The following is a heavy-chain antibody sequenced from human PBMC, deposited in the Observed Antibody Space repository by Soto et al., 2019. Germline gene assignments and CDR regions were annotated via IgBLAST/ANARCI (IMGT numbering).Heavy chain of an antibody. CDR3: ASPDTYYYDSSPFNY. CDR1: GFTFSSYA. J-gene: IGHJ4*02. D-gene: IGHD3-22*01. V-gene: IGHV3-30-3*01. Sequence: QVQLVESGGGVVQPGRSLRLSCAASGFTFSSYAMHWVRQAPGKGLEWVAVISYDGSNKYYADSVKGRFTISRDNSKNTLYLQMNRLRAEDTAVYYCASPDTYYYDSSPFNYWGQGTLVTVSS. CDR2: ISYDGSNK.